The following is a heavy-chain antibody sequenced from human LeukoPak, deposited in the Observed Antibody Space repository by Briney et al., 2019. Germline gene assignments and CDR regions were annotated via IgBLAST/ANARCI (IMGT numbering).Heavy chain of an antibody. CDR2: TYYSGST. CDR3: ARDRGYSYGFEY. V-gene: IGHV4-59*01. CDR1: GGSISSYY. J-gene: IGHJ4*02. Sequence: PSATLSLTCPVSGGSISSYYWSWIRPPPGKGLEWIGYTYYSGSTNYNPSLKSRVTISVDTSKNQFSLRLSSVTAADTAVYYCARDRGYSYGFEYWGQGTLVTVSS. D-gene: IGHD5-18*01.